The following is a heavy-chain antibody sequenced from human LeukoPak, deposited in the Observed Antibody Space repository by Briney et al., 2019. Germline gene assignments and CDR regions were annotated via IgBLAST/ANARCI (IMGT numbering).Heavy chain of an antibody. CDR3: AKIYGWLVRGANWFDP. D-gene: IGHD6-19*01. CDR2: INWNGGST. Sequence: RPGGSLRLSCAASGFTFDDYGMSWVRQAPGKGLEWVSGINWNGGSTGYADSVKGRFTISRDNSKNTLYLQMNSLRAEDTAVYYCAKIYGWLVRGANWFDPWGQGTLVTVSS. J-gene: IGHJ5*02. CDR1: GFTFDDYG. V-gene: IGHV3-20*04.